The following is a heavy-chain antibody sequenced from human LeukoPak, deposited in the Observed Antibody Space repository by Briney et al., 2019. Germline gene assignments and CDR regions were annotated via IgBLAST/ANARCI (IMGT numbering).Heavy chain of an antibody. CDR3: ARANYYGSGSSDAFDI. J-gene: IGHJ3*02. CDR1: GYTFTSYG. Sequence: ASVKASCKASGYTFTSYGISWVRQAPGQGLEWMGWISAYNGNTNYAQKLQGRVTMTRDTSIGTAYMELSRLRSDDTAVYYCARANYYGSGSSDAFDIWGQGTMVTVSS. CDR2: ISAYNGNT. D-gene: IGHD3-10*01. V-gene: IGHV1-18*01.